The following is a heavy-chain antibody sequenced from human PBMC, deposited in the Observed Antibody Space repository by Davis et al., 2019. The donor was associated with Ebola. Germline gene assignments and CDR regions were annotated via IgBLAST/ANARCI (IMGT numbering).Heavy chain of an antibody. D-gene: IGHD5-12*01. J-gene: IGHJ4*02. CDR2: TYYNFKWFH. CDR3: ASGWLRTYFDY. V-gene: IGHV6-1*01. Sequence: LRLSCAISGATVSINSAGRNSIRQSPSRGLEWLGRTYYNFKWFHDYAPSVKTRITINADTSKNLFSLQLSSVTPEDTAVYYCASGWLRTYFDYWGQGALVTVSS. CDR1: GATVSINSAG.